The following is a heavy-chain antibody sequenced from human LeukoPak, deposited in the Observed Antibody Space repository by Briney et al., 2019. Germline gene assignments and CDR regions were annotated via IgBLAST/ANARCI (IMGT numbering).Heavy chain of an antibody. CDR3: ANYDSSGYGHLDY. CDR1: GYTFTSYG. Sequence: SVKVSCKASGYTFTSYGISWVRQAPGQGLEWMGGIIPIVGTAKYAQKFQGRVTITTDESTSTVSMELSSLRSEDTAVYYCANYDSSGYGHLDYWGQGTLVTVSS. J-gene: IGHJ4*02. D-gene: IGHD3-22*01. CDR2: IIPIVGTA. V-gene: IGHV1-69*05.